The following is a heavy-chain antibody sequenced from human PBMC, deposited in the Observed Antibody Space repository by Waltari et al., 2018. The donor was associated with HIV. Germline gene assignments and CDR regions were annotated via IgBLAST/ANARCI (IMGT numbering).Heavy chain of an antibody. D-gene: IGHD3-22*01. CDR3: ARDNPAYDSSGYYYGMDV. V-gene: IGHV3-66*01. J-gene: IGHJ6*02. Sequence: EVQLVESGGGLVQPGGSVRLTGAASGFLASGHYMTWGRPVPGKGLEWVSVIYSGGSTDYGDSVKGRFTISRENSKNTLYLQMNSLRAEDTAVYYCARDNPAYDSSGYYYGMDVWGQGTTVTVSS. CDR2: IYSGGST. CDR1: GFLASGHY.